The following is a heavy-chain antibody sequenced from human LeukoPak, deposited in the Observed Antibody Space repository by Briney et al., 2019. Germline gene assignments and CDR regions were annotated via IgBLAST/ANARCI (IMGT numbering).Heavy chain of an antibody. CDR1: GFTFSSFW. CDR2: TKQEGSEK. V-gene: IGHV3-7*01. D-gene: IGHD2-2*01. J-gene: IGHJ5*02. Sequence: GGSLRLSCAASGFTFSSFWMSWVRQAPGKGREWGANTKQEGSEKYYVGSVKGRFNTSRDNAKNSMYLQMNSLRAEDTAVYYCARDDCSCTSRNHNWFDPWGQGTLVTVSS. CDR3: ARDDCSCTSRNHNWFDP.